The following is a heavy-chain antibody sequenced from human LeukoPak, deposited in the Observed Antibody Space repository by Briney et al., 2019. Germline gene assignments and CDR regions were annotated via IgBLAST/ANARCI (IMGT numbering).Heavy chain of an antibody. J-gene: IGHJ4*02. CDR1: GFTFSSYS. Sequence: PGGSLRLSCAASGFTFSSYSMNWVRQAPGKGLEWVSYISSSSSTIYYADSAKGRFTISRDNAKNSLYLQMNSLRAEDTAVYYCARGVTYFDYWGQGTLVTVSS. V-gene: IGHV3-48*01. D-gene: IGHD2-21*02. CDR3: ARGVTYFDY. CDR2: ISSSSSTI.